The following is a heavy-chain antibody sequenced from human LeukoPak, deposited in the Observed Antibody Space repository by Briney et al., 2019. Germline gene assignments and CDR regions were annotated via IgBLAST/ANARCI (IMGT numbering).Heavy chain of an antibody. D-gene: IGHD6-13*01. Sequence: GRSLRLSCAASGFTFSIYAMNWVRQAPGKGLEWVTVISSDGSNEYYADSVKGRFTISRDNAKNTLYLQMNSLRAEDTAVYYCARDPYSSSWPGSSYYFDYWGQGTLVTVSS. V-gene: IGHV3-30*03. CDR3: ARDPYSSSWPGSSYYFDY. CDR1: GFTFSIYA. CDR2: ISSDGSNE. J-gene: IGHJ4*02.